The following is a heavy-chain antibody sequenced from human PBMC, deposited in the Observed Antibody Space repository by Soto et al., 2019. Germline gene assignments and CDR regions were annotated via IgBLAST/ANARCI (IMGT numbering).Heavy chain of an antibody. CDR2: ISGSGGST. V-gene: IGHV3-23*01. D-gene: IGHD6-13*01. J-gene: IGHJ4*02. CDR3: AKGSDVLSARAAAGTSDY. Sequence: EVQLLESGGGLVQPGGSLRLSCAASGFTFSSYAMSWVRQAPGKGLEWVSAISGSGGSTYYADSVKGRFTISRDNSKNTLYLQMNSRRAEDKAVYYCAKGSDVLSARAAAGTSDYWGQGTLVTVSS. CDR1: GFTFSSYA.